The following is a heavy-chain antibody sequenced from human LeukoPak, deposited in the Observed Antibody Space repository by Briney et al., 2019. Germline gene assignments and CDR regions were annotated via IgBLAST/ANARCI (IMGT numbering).Heavy chain of an antibody. J-gene: IGHJ6*03. CDR3: ASQTGDNWNFGYYYYYMDV. D-gene: IGHD1-1*01. Sequence: PSETLSLTCAVYGGSFSGYYWSWIRQPPGKGLEWIGEINHSGSTNYNPSLESRVTISVDTSKNQFSLKLSSVTAADTAVYYCASQTGDNWNFGYYYYYMDVWGKGTTVTVSS. CDR1: GGSFSGYY. CDR2: INHSGST. V-gene: IGHV4-34*01.